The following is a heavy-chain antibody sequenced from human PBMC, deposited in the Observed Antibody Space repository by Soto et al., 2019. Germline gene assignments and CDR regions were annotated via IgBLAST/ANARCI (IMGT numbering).Heavy chain of an antibody. J-gene: IGHJ4*02. CDR2: TGGSGTGA. Sequence: QLLESGGGLVQPGGSLRLSCAGYGFTFGSYAMSWVRQAPGKGLEWVSVTGGSGTGAHHADSVKGRFTISRDNPRSTLYLQMNSLRAEDTAVYYCARTRDYDSTDYLRYFVYLGQGTLVTVSS. CDR1: GFTFGSYA. D-gene: IGHD3-22*01. CDR3: ARTRDYDSTDYLRYFVY. V-gene: IGHV3-23*01.